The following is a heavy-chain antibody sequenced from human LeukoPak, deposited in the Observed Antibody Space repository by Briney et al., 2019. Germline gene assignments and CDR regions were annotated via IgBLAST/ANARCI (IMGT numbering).Heavy chain of an antibody. CDR2: IKQDGSEK. J-gene: IGHJ3*02. Sequence: ETLSLTCAVYGGSFSGYYWSWIRQAPGKGLEWVANIKQDGSEKYYVDSVKGRFTISRDNAKNSLYLQMNSLRAEDTAVYYCAREEGASGAFDIWGQGTMVTVSS. D-gene: IGHD1-26*01. V-gene: IGHV3-7*01. CDR1: GGSFSGYY. CDR3: AREEGASGAFDI.